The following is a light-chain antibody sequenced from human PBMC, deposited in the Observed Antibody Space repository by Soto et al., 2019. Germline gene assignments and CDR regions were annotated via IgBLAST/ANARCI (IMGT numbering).Light chain of an antibody. CDR1: NSDVGGYNY. V-gene: IGLV2-14*01. CDR3: SSYVSSSTPFYV. CDR2: DVS. Sequence: QSVLTQPASVSGSPGQSVTISCTGTNSDVGGYNYVSWYQQHPGKAPKLMIYDVSNRPSGVSNRFSGSKSGNTASLTISGLQTEDEADYYCSSYVSSSTPFYVFGLGTKVTVL. J-gene: IGLJ1*01.